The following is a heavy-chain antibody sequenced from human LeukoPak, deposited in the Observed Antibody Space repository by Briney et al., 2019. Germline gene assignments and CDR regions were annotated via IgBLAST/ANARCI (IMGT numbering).Heavy chain of an antibody. CDR2: IKQDGSEK. V-gene: IGHV3-7*03. D-gene: IGHD2-2*01. CDR1: GFTFSSYW. J-gene: IGHJ6*02. CDR3: ARVYCSSTSCFYGMDV. Sequence: PGGSLRLSCAASGFTFSSYWMSWVRQAPGKGLEWVANIKQDGSEKYYVDPVKGRFTISRDNAKNSLYPQMNSLRAEDTAVYYCARVYCSSTSCFYGMDVWGQGTTVTVSS.